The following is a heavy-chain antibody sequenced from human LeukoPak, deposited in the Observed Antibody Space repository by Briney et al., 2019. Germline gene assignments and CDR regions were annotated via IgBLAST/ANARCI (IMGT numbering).Heavy chain of an antibody. J-gene: IGHJ4*02. CDR3: GRPLQRGSWTQRALDY. D-gene: IGHD3-10*01. Sequence: ASVKVSCKASGYTFTSYDISWVRQATGQGLEWMGWMNPNSGNAGYALRFQGRVTMTRNNSISTAYMELTSLRSEDTAVYYCGRPLQRGSWTQRALDYWGQGTLVTVSS. CDR2: MNPNSGNA. CDR1: GYTFTSYD. V-gene: IGHV1-8*01.